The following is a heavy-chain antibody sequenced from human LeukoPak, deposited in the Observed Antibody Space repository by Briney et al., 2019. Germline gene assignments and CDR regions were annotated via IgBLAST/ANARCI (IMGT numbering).Heavy chain of an antibody. CDR2: IYSGGTT. CDR3: ARDLGGYIDY. D-gene: IGHD6-13*01. J-gene: IGHJ4*02. V-gene: IGHV3-53*01. CDR1: GFTVSSNY. Sequence: GGSLRLSCAASGFTVSSNYMSWVRQAPGKGLEWVSVIYSGGTTYYADSVKGRFTISRDNSKNTLYLQMDSLRAGDTAVYYCARDLGGYIDYWGQGTLVSVSS.